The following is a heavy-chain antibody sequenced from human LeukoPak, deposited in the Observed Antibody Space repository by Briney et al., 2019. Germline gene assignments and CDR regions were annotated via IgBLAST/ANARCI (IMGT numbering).Heavy chain of an antibody. D-gene: IGHD2-15*01. CDR2: VSGSAGTT. CDR1: GFTFSSYA. Sequence: PGGSLRLSCAASGFTFSSYAMRWVRQAPGKGLEWVAAVSGSAGTTYYADSVKGRFTISRDNSKNTLYLQMNSLRAEDTAVYYCAKRNTPGAMDVWGQGTTVIVSS. J-gene: IGHJ6*02. V-gene: IGHV3-23*01. CDR3: AKRNTPGAMDV.